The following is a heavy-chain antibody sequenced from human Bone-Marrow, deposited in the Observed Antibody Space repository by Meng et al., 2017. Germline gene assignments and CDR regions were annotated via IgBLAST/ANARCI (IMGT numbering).Heavy chain of an antibody. V-gene: IGHV3-69-1*01. Sequence: GGSLRLSCAASGFTFSDYYMNWVRQAPGKGLEWVSSISSSSTIYYADSVKGRFTISRDNAKNSLYLQMNSLRAEDTAVYYCARAASSYGAGHYGMDVWGQGTTVTVSS. CDR1: GFTFSDYY. CDR3: ARAASSYGAGHYGMDV. CDR2: ISSSSTI. D-gene: IGHD5-18*01. J-gene: IGHJ6*02.